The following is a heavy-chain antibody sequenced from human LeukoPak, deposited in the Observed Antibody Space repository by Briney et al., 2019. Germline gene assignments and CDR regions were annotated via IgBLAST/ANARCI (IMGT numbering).Heavy chain of an antibody. CDR2: IYYSGST. Sequence: SETLSLTCTVSGGSISPYYWSWTRQPPGKGVEWIGYIYYSGSTNYNPSLKSRVTISVDTSKNQFSLKLSSVTAADTAVYYCARAFYPGYYSYMAVWGKGTTVTVSS. J-gene: IGHJ6*03. D-gene: IGHD3-3*02. V-gene: IGHV4-59*01. CDR1: GGSISPYY. CDR3: ARAFYPGYYSYMAV.